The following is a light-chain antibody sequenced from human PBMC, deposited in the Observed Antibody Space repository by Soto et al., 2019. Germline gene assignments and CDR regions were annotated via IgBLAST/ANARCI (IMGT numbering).Light chain of an antibody. Sequence: DIALTQSPATLSLSPGEGATLSCRASQSVSSHLAWYQQKPGQAPRLLIYDASKRATGIPARFSGSGSATDFTLTISSLEPGDFAVYYCQHRGNWPPTFGGGTKVEI. CDR3: QHRGNWPPT. CDR2: DAS. V-gene: IGKV3-11*01. CDR1: QSVSSH. J-gene: IGKJ4*01.